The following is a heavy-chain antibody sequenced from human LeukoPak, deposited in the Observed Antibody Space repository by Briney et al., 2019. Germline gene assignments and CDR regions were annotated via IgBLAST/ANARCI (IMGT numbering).Heavy chain of an antibody. D-gene: IGHD5-24*01. CDR2: IYSGGST. CDR1: GFTVSSNY. Sequence: PGGSLILSCAASGFTVSSNYMSWVRQAPGKGLEWVSVIYSGGSTYYADSVKGRFTISRDNSKNTLYLQMNSLRAEDTAVYYCAREKDGYNALYYFDYWGQGTLVTVSS. V-gene: IGHV3-66*01. CDR3: AREKDGYNALYYFDY. J-gene: IGHJ4*02.